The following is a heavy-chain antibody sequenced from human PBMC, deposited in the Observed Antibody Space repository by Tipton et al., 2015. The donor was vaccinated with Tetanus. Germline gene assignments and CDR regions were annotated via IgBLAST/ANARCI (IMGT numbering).Heavy chain of an antibody. CDR2: VSSSGAT. CDR1: GGSLRGGDHY. CDR3: TRANHEFPKKGPFDS. V-gene: IGHV4-61*08. Sequence: TLSLTCTVSGGSLRGGDHYWSWLRQPPGKGLEWLAYVSSSGATNSNYFLKSRITISRDTSRNQFSLKLTSVTAADTAVYYCTRANHEFPKKGPFDSWGQGTLVIVS. J-gene: IGHJ4*02. D-gene: IGHD3-10*01.